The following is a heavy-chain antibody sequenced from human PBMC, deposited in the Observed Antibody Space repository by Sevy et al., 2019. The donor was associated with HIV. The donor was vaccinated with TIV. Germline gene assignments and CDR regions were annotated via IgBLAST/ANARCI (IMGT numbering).Heavy chain of an antibody. V-gene: IGHV4-59*01. CDR1: GGSISSYY. Sequence: SETLSLTCTVSGGSISSYYWSWIRQPPGKGLEWIGYIYYSGSTKYNPSLKSRVTISVDTSKNQFSLKLSSVTAADTAVYYCARGMGYDFWSGYSLYYGMDVWGQGTTVTVSS. D-gene: IGHD3-3*01. CDR3: ARGMGYDFWSGYSLYYGMDV. CDR2: IYYSGST. J-gene: IGHJ6*02.